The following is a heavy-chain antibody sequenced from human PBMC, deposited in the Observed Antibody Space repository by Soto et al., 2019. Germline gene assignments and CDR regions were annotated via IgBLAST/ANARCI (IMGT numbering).Heavy chain of an antibody. CDR1: GFSVTSDGVA. D-gene: IGHD2-15*01. CDR3: APMDDSDDPQPRWFDP. J-gene: IGHJ5*02. V-gene: IGHV2-5*02. Sequence: QITLRESGPTLVKPTETLTLTCTFSGFSVTSDGVAVAWIRQPPGKGLEWLALIYWDDDKRYNPSLSSRLSIVADTSTNQVVLTMTDMDPVDTATYYCAPMDDSDDPQPRWFDPWGQGTPVTVSS. CDR2: IYWDDDK.